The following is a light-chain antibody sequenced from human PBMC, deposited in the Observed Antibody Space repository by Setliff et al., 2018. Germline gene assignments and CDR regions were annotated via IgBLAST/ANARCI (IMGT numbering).Light chain of an antibody. CDR1: SSDISVYNY. Sequence: QSALAQPPSASGSPGQSVTVSCTGTSSDISVYNYVSWYQQHPGKAPKLMIYEVSKRPSGVPDRFSGSKSGNTASLTISGLQSEDEADYYCSSYEGGNNYVFGSGTKVTVL. CDR2: EVS. CDR3: SSYEGGNNYV. J-gene: IGLJ1*01. V-gene: IGLV2-8*01.